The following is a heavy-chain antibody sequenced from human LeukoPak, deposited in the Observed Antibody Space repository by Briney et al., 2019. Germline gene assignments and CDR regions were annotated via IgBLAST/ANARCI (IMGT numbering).Heavy chain of an antibody. CDR2: IKQDGTEK. D-gene: IGHD6-13*01. V-gene: IGHV3-7*03. Sequence: PGGSLRLSCAGSGFTFSSYWMTWVRQAPGKGLEWVANIKQDGTEKYYVDSVKGRFTISRDNAQNSLYLQVSSLRAEDTAVYYCARPRDSGWSKTWDYWGQATLVTVSS. J-gene: IGHJ4*02. CDR3: ARPRDSGWSKTWDY. CDR1: GFTFSSYW.